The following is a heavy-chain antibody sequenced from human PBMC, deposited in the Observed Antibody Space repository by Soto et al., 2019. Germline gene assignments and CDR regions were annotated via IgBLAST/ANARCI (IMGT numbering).Heavy chain of an antibody. CDR3: ARGVQIIVLLPAAIDY. D-gene: IGHD2-2*01. CDR1: GFTFSSYS. V-gene: IGHV3-48*02. J-gene: IGHJ4*02. Sequence: EVQLVESGGGLVQPGESLRLSCAASGFTFSSYSMNWVRQAPGKGLEWVSYIHNSSSTIYYADSVRGRFTISRDNAKNSLYLQMNSLRDEDTAVYHCARGVQIIVLLPAAIDYWGQGTLVTVSS. CDR2: IHNSSSTI.